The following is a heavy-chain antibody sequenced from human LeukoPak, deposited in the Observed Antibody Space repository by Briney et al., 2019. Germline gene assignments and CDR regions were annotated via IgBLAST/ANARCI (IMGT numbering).Heavy chain of an antibody. CDR2: INPHSGGT. V-gene: IGHV1-2*02. Sequence: ASVKISCKASGFTFTGYHIHWVRQAPGQGLEWMGYINPHSGGTNSPQKFQGRVTMTTDTSTSAAYMELSSLISDDTAMYYCVREGNELLSKNFDYWGQGTLVTVSS. CDR3: VREGNELLSKNFDY. D-gene: IGHD2-21*02. J-gene: IGHJ4*02. CDR1: GFTFTGYH.